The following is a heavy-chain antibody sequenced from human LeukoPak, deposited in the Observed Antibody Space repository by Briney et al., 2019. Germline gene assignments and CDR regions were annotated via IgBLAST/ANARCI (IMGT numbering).Heavy chain of an antibody. CDR2: INPTGGST. Sequence: EASVKVSCKASGYTFTSYYMHWVRQAPGQGLEWMGLINPTGGSTGYAQKFQGRVTMTRDTSISTAYMELSRLRSDDTAVYYCARSEQFPYYMDVWGKGTTVTVSS. J-gene: IGHJ6*03. CDR3: ARSEQFPYYMDV. CDR1: GYTFTSYY. D-gene: IGHD6-19*01. V-gene: IGHV1-46*01.